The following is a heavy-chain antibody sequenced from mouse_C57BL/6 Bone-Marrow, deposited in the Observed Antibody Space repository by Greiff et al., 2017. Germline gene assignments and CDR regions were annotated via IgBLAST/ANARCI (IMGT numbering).Heavy chain of an antibody. J-gene: IGHJ1*03. Sequence: DVKLQESGPGLVKPSQSLSLTCSVTGYSITSGYYWNWIRQFPGNKLEWMGYISYDGSNNYNPSLKNRISITRDTSKNQCFLKLNSVTTEDTATYYCARRYGNYGYFDVWGTGTTVTVSS. CDR1: GYSITSGYY. V-gene: IGHV3-6*01. CDR2: ISYDGSN. D-gene: IGHD2-10*02. CDR3: ARRYGNYGYFDV.